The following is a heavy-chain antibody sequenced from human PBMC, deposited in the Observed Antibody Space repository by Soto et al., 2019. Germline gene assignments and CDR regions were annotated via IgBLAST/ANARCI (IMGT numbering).Heavy chain of an antibody. Sequence: EVQLLESGGGLVQPGGSLRLSCAASGFTFSSYAMSWVRQAPGKGLAWVSGISVSGGSTYYADSVKGRFTISRDNSKNTRYLQRNGLRAEDTAVYYCASNTRYDPPDYWGQGTLVTVSS. J-gene: IGHJ4*02. CDR2: ISVSGGST. D-gene: IGHD3-16*01. CDR1: GFTFSSYA. V-gene: IGHV3-23*01. CDR3: ASNTRYDPPDY.